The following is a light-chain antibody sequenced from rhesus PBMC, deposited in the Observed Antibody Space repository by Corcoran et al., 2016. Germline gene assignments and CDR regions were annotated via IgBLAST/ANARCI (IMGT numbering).Light chain of an antibody. CDR1: QGISSS. CDR3: LQYKSYPLT. CDR2: AAS. V-gene: IGKV1-28*02. J-gene: IGKJ4*01. Sequence: DIQMTQSPSSLSASVGDTVTITCRASQGISSSLNWFQQKPGKAPKLLIYAASSLEGGVPSRFSGRGSGTEFTLTISSLQTEDFAVYYCLQYKSYPLTFGGGTKVEIK.